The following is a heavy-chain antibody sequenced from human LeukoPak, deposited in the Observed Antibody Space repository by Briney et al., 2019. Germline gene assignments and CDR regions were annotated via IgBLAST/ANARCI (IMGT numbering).Heavy chain of an antibody. J-gene: IGHJ4*02. D-gene: IGHD6-13*01. CDR3: AADPIAAAGTGGILFDY. V-gene: IGHV3-23*01. CDR2: ISGSGGST. CDR1: RFTFSSYA. Sequence: GGSLRLSCAASRFTFSSYAMSWVRQAPGKGLEWVSAISGSGGSTYYADSVKGRFTISRDNSKNTLYLQMNSLRAEDTAVYYCAADPIAAAGTGGILFDYWGQGTLVTVSS.